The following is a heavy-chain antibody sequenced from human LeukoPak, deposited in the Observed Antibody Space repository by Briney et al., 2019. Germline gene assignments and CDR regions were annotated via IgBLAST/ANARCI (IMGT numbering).Heavy chain of an antibody. Sequence: SGPTLVNPSQTLSLTCTVSGDSISGANYYWTWIRQPADKGLEWIGRISTSGSTSYDPSLKSRVTISVDTSKNQFFLNLNSVTAADTAVYYCARGGFPEYSTSWFYWGQGTLVTVSS. D-gene: IGHD6-13*01. CDR3: ARGGFPEYSTSWFY. J-gene: IGHJ4*02. CDR1: GDSISGANYY. CDR2: ISTSGST. V-gene: IGHV4-61*02.